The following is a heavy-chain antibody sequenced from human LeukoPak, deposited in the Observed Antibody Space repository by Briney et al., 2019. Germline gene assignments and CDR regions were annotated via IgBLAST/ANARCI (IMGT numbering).Heavy chain of an antibody. V-gene: IGHV3-30-3*01. CDR3: ARDYRYFFDY. CDR2: ISYDGSNK. D-gene: IGHD5-18*01. Sequence: GRSLRLSCAASGFTFSSYAMHWVRQAPGKGLEWVAVISYDGSNKYYADSVKGRFTISRDNSKNTLYLQMNSLRAEDTAVYYCARDYRYFFDYWGQGTLVTVSS. J-gene: IGHJ4*02. CDR1: GFTFSSYA.